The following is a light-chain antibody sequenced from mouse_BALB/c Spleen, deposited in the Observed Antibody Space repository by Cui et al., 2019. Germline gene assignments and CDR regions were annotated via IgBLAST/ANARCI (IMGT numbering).Light chain of an antibody. CDR1: GNIHNY. CDR2: NAK. CDR3: QQFWSTPYT. J-gene: IGKJ2*01. V-gene: IGKV12-41*01. Sequence: DIQMTQSPASLSASVVDTVTITCRSSGNIHNYLDWYQQKQGKSPQLLVYNAKTLADGVPSRFSGSGSGTQYSLKINSMEPEDFGSYYCQQFWSTPYTFGGGTKLEIK.